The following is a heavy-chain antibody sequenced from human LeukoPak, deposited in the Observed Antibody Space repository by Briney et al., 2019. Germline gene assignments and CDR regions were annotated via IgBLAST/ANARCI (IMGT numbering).Heavy chain of an antibody. CDR3: AKANHYGDYFDY. J-gene: IGHJ4*02. Sequence: GRSLGLSCAASGFTFDDYAMYWVRQAPGKGLEWVSGISWNSGSIGYADSVKGRFTISRDNAKDSLYLQMNSLRAEDTALYYCAKANHYGDYFDYWGQGTLVTVSS. CDR1: GFTFDDYA. CDR2: ISWNSGSI. V-gene: IGHV3-9*01. D-gene: IGHD4-17*01.